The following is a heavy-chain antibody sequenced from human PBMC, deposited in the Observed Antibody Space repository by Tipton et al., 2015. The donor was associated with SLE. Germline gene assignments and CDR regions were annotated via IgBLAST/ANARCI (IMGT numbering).Heavy chain of an antibody. Sequence: TLSLTCTVSGGSISSHYWSWIRQPPGKGLEWIGSIYDRGSTNYNPSLKSRVTISVDTSKNQVSLRLSSVTAADTAVYYCATAGITGTPGWFDPWGQGTLVTVSS. CDR2: IYDRGST. CDR3: ATAGITGTPGWFDP. D-gene: IGHD1-20*01. V-gene: IGHV4-59*11. J-gene: IGHJ5*02. CDR1: GGSISSHY.